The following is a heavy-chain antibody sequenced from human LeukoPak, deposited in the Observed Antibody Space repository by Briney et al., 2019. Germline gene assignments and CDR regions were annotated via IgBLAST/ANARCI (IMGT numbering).Heavy chain of an antibody. CDR1: GCTFDDYA. V-gene: IGHV3-9*01. CDR2: ISWNSGSI. Sequence: GRSLRLSCAASGCTFDDYAMHWVRQAPGKGLEWVAGISWNSGSIGYADSVKGRLTISRDNAKNSLYLQMNSLRAEDTALYYCAKDSGYDYYFDYWGQGTLVTVSS. J-gene: IGHJ4*02. D-gene: IGHD5-12*01. CDR3: AKDSGYDYYFDY.